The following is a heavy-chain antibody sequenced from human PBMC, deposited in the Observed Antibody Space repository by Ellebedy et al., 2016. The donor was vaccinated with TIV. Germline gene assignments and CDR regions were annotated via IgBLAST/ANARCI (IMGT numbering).Heavy chain of an antibody. Sequence: MPSETLSLTCTVSGGSVRSGYDYWNWIRQPAGKGLEWTAYVHYSWSTNYNPSLESRVTISVHTSKNQVSMKLTSVTAADTAVYYCAREGTDGYNYFDYWGRGTLVTVSS. CDR3: AREGTDGYNYFDY. D-gene: IGHD5-24*01. J-gene: IGHJ4*02. V-gene: IGHV4-61*01. CDR2: VHYSWST. CDR1: GGSVRSGYDY.